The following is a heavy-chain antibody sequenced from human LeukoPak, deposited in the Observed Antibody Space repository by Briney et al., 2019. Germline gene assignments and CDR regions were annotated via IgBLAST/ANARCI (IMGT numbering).Heavy chain of an antibody. CDR1: GLTFSGYW. D-gene: IGHD5-12*01. V-gene: IGHV3-7*01. CDR3: ASWIGGYVH. J-gene: IGHJ4*02. CDR2: INQGGSER. Sequence: PGGSLRLSCAASGLTFSGYWMSWVRQAPGKGLEWVANINQGGSERYYVGSVRGRFTISRDNAKKSLYLQMSSLRVEDTAVYYCASWIGGYVHWGQGTLVTVSS.